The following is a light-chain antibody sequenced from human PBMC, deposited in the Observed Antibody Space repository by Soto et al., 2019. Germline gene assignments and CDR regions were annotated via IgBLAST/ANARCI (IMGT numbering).Light chain of an antibody. J-gene: IGKJ2*01. CDR1: QSVSSRY. Sequence: ETSLTHSPGTLSLSPGERATLAGRASQSVSSRYLAWYQQKPGHAPWLVLSGASSRATCIPDRFSCSGSGKDFTLTISRLEPEECAVDYCLQYARSPYVFGQGTQLVIK. V-gene: IGKV3-20*01. CDR3: LQYARSPYV. CDR2: GAS.